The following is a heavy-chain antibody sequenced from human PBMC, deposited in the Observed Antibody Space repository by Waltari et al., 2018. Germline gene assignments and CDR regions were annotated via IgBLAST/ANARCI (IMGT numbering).Heavy chain of an antibody. V-gene: IGHV1-69*01. D-gene: IGHD2-2*01. CDR1: GGTFSSYA. Sequence: GAEVKKPGSSVKVSCKASGGTFSSYAISWVRQAPGQGLEWMGGIIPIFGTANYAQKFQGRVTITADESTSTAYMELSSLRSEDTAVYYCARAGGYCSSTSCYMYYFDYWGQGTLVTVSS. J-gene: IGHJ4*02. CDR3: ARAGGYCSSTSCYMYYFDY. CDR2: IIPIFGTA.